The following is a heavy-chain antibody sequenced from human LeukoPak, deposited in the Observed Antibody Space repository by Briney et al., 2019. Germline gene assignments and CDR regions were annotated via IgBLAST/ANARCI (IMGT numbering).Heavy chain of an antibody. CDR2: IYTSGST. CDR1: GGSISSYY. CDR3: AREGGFYGDYPYFDY. D-gene: IGHD4-17*01. J-gene: IGHJ4*02. Sequence: SETLSLTCTVSGGSISSYYWSWIRQPAGKGLEWIGRIYTSGSTNYNPSLKSRVTMSVDTSKNQFSLKLSSVTAADTAVYYCAREGGFYGDYPYFDYWGQGTLVTVSS. V-gene: IGHV4-4*07.